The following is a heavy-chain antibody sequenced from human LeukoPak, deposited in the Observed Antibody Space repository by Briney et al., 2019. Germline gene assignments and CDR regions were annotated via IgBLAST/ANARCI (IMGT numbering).Heavy chain of an antibody. CDR3: AFSRVYYSGSGDYSFYYMDV. Sequence: ASVKVSCKASGGTFSTNAISWVRQAPGQGLEWMATIIPIFGAANYAPKFQGRVSITADESTSTAYMDLRSLRSDDTALYYCAFSRVYYSGSGDYSFYYMDVWGKGTTVTVSS. J-gene: IGHJ6*03. CDR1: GGTFSTNA. CDR2: IIPIFGAA. D-gene: IGHD3-10*01. V-gene: IGHV1-69*13.